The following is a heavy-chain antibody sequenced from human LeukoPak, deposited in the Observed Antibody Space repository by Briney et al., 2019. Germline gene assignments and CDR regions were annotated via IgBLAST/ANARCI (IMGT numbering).Heavy chain of an antibody. V-gene: IGHV3-7*01. Sequence: GGSLRLSCAASGFTFSSYRMSWVRQAPGKGLEWVANIKQDGSEKYYVDSVKGRFTISRDNAKNSLYLQMNSLRAEDTAVYYCAREKRIVVVPAAIPHYYYYIDVWGKGTTVTVSS. J-gene: IGHJ6*03. CDR1: GFTFSSYR. D-gene: IGHD2-2*01. CDR3: AREKRIVVVPAAIPHYYYYIDV. CDR2: IKQDGSEK.